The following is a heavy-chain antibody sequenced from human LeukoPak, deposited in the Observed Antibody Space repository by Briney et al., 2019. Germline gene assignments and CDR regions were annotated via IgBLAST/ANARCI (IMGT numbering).Heavy chain of an antibody. Sequence: PSETLSLTCTVSGGSISSHYWSWIRQPPGKGLEWIGYIYYSGSTSYNPSLKSRVTISVDTSKNQFSLKLSSVTAADTAVYYCARGKGNWNYVSSWFDPWGQGTLVTVSS. CDR1: GGSISSHY. J-gene: IGHJ5*02. CDR2: IYYSGST. V-gene: IGHV4-59*11. D-gene: IGHD1-7*01. CDR3: ARGKGNWNYVSSWFDP.